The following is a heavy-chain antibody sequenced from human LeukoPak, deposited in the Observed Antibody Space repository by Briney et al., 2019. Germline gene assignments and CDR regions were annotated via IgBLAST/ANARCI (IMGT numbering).Heavy chain of an antibody. Sequence: GGSLRLSCAASGFTFSSYSMNWVRQAPGKGLEWVSYISSSSSTIYYADSVKGRFTISRDNAKNSLYLQMNSLRAEDTAVYYCARYNSSSWYSRGYFDYWGQGTLVTVSS. CDR3: ARYNSSSWYSRGYFDY. J-gene: IGHJ4*02. V-gene: IGHV3-48*04. CDR1: GFTFSSYS. D-gene: IGHD6-13*01. CDR2: ISSSSSTI.